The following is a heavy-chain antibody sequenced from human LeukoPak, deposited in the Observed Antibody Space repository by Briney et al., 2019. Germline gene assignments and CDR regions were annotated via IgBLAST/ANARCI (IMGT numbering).Heavy chain of an antibody. D-gene: IGHD3-22*01. V-gene: IGHV3-33*06. CDR3: AKDRSDSSGYPLDY. CDR1: GFTFSSYG. Sequence: GGSLRLSCAASGFTFSSYGMHWVRQAPGKGLEWVAVIWYDGSNKYYADSVKGRFTISRDNSKNTLYLQMNSLRAEDTAVYYCAKDRSDSSGYPLDYWGRGTLVTVSS. CDR2: IWYDGSNK. J-gene: IGHJ4*02.